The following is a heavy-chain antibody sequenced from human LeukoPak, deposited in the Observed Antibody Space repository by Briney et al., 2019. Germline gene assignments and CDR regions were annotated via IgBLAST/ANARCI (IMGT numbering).Heavy chain of an antibody. V-gene: IGHV3-21*01. CDR1: GFTFSSYS. D-gene: IGHD3-16*01. CDR2: ISSSSSYI. J-gene: IGHJ6*03. CDR3: VREGGRRGAYYYYYMDV. Sequence: GGSLRLSCAASGFTFSSYSMNWVRQAPGKGLEWVSSISSSSSYIYYADSVKGRFTISRDNAKNSLYLQMNSLRAEDTAVYYCVREGGRRGAYYYYYMDVWGKGTTVTVSS.